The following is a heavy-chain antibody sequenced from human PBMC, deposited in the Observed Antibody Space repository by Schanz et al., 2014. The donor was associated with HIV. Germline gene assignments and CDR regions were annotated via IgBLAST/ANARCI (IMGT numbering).Heavy chain of an antibody. V-gene: IGHV3-11*01. D-gene: IGHD2-15*01. J-gene: IGHJ6*02. CDR3: ARSHYSVVSSRAMDV. CDR2: ITGPGDTM. Sequence: VQLVESGGGLVKPGGSLSLSCVASGFTFGDHYMTWIRQAPGKGLEWVAHITGPGDTMYYADSVKGRFTISRDNAKNSLYLQMNSLRAEDTAVYYCARSHYSVVSSRAMDVWGQGTTVTVSS. CDR1: GFTFGDHY.